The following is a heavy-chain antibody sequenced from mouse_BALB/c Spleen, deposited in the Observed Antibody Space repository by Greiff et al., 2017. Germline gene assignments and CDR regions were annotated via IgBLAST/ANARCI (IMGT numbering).Heavy chain of an antibody. Sequence: EVMLVESGGGLVQPGGSRKLSCAASGFTFSSFGMHWVRQAPEKGLEWVAYISSGSSTIYYADTVKGRFTISRDNPKNTLFLQMTSLRSEDTAMYYCATSYYGSSYYYAMDYWGQGTSVTVSS. J-gene: IGHJ4*01. CDR3: ATSYYGSSYYYAMDY. CDR2: ISSGSSTI. V-gene: IGHV5-17*02. D-gene: IGHD1-1*01. CDR1: GFTFSSFG.